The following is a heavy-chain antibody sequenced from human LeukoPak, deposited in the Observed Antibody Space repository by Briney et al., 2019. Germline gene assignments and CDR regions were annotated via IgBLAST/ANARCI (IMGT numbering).Heavy chain of an antibody. CDR2: IYYSGST. CDR1: GGSISSYY. Sequence: PSETLSLTCTVSGGSISSYYGSWIRQPPGRGLEWIGYIYYSGSTNYNPALKSRVTISVDTSKNQFSLKLSSVTAADTAVYYCAGAYYYDSSGYYGPPDYWGQGTLVTVSS. CDR3: AGAYYYDSSGYYGPPDY. D-gene: IGHD3-22*01. J-gene: IGHJ4*02. V-gene: IGHV4-59*01.